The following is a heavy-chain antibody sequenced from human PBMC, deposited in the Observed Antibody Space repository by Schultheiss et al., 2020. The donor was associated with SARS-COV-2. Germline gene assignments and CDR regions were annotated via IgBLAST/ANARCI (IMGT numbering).Heavy chain of an antibody. Sequence: GGSLRLSCAASGFAFPKAWMSWVRQAPGKGLEWVGRIKSKTDGGTTDYAAPVKGRFTISRDDSKNTLYLQMNSLKTEDTAVYYCTTGPYDFWSGYYPSTGGDVWGQGTTVTVSS. D-gene: IGHD3-3*01. CDR3: TTGPYDFWSGYYPSTGGDV. V-gene: IGHV3-15*01. J-gene: IGHJ6*02. CDR2: IKSKTDGGTT. CDR1: GFAFPKAW.